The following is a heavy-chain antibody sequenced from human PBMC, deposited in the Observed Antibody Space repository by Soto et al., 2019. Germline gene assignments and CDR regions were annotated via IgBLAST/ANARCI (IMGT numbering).Heavy chain of an antibody. CDR3: AKDRLTVFGVVVTFED. Sequence: EVQLLESGGGLVQPGGSLRLSCATDGFTFDSYAMHWVRQAPGKGLDWVSSLSGSGYQTYYADSVKGRLTISRDRSTNTVYLQMNSLRAEDTAVYFCAKDRLTVFGVVVTFEDWGRGTLVTVAS. CDR2: LSGSGYQT. J-gene: IGHJ4*02. CDR1: GFTFDSYA. V-gene: IGHV3-23*01. D-gene: IGHD3-3*01.